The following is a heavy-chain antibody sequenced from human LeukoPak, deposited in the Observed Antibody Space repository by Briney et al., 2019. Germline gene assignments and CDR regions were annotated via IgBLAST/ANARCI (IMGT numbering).Heavy chain of an antibody. D-gene: IGHD6-19*01. J-gene: IGHJ4*02. Sequence: KPGGSLRLSCAASGFTFSSYSMNWDRQAPGKGLEWVSSISSSSSYIYYADSVKGRFTISRDNAKNSLYLQMNSLRAEDTAVYYCAREVAVAGRDRYFDYWGQGTLVTVSS. CDR3: AREVAVAGRDRYFDY. V-gene: IGHV3-21*01. CDR2: ISSSSSYI. CDR1: GFTFSSYS.